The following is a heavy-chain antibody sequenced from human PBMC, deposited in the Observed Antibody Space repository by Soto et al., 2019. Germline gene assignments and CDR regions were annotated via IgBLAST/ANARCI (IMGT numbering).Heavy chain of an antibody. CDR1: GYTFTSYD. Sequence: ASVKVSCKASGYTFTSYDINWVRQATGQRPEWMGRISAGNGNTKYAQKFQGRVTITRDTSASTAYMELSSLRSEDTAVYYCAIEHCSGGNCYDYWGQGTLVTVFS. CDR2: ISAGNGNT. V-gene: IGHV1-3*01. J-gene: IGHJ4*02. CDR3: AIEHCSGGNCYDY. D-gene: IGHD2-15*01.